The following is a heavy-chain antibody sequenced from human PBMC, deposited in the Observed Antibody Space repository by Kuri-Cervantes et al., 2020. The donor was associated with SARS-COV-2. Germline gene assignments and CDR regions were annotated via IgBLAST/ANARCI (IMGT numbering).Heavy chain of an antibody. CDR3: TRGRSTVTTLYFDL. CDR2: INHSGST. CDR1: GGSFSGYY. V-gene: IGHV4-34*01. J-gene: IGHJ2*01. D-gene: IGHD4-17*01. Sequence: GSLRLSCAVYGGSFSGYYWSWIRQPPGKGLEWIGEINHSGSTNYNPSLKSRVTISVDTSKNQFSLKLSSVTAANAAVYYCTRGRSTVTTLYFDLWGRGTLVTFSS.